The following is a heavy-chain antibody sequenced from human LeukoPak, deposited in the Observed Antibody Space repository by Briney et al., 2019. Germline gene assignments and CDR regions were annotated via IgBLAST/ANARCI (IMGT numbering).Heavy chain of an antibody. CDR2: IYYSGST. D-gene: IGHD3-9*01. J-gene: IGHJ4*02. CDR1: GGSIDSSSYY. CDR3: ARLSKGRFFDYIFDY. Sequence: SSETLSLTCTVSGGSIDSSSYYWGWIRQPPGKGLEWIGSIYYSGSTYYNPSLKSRVTISVDTSKNQFSLKMHSVTAADTAVYFCARLSKGRFFDYIFDYWGQGTLVTVSS. V-gene: IGHV4-39*01.